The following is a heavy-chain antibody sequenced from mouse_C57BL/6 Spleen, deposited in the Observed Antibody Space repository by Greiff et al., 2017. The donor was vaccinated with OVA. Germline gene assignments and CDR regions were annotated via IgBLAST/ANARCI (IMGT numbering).Heavy chain of an antibody. V-gene: IGHV2-6*01. D-gene: IGHD2-5*01. CDR1: GFSLPSYG. CDR2: LWGVGST. Sequence: QVQLKESGPGLVAPSQSLSITCTVSGFSLPSYGVDWVRPSPGKGLELLGVLWGVGSTNYNSALKSRLSISKDNSKSQVFLKMNSLQTEDTAMYYCARYSNYGSAMDYWGQGTSVTVSS. CDR3: ARYSNYGSAMDY. J-gene: IGHJ4*01.